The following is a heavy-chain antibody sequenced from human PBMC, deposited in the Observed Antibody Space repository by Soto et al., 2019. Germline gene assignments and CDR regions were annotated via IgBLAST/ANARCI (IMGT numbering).Heavy chain of an antibody. CDR2: ISWNSGTT. Sequence: EVQLVESGGALVQPGKSLTLSCAASGFTFDDYGMHWVRQAPGKGLEWVSGISWNSGTTDYADSVKGRFTISRDNARNSLFLQMNSLRPEDPALYYCAKSMLWFGEFDLWGRGTLVTVSS. CDR3: AKSMLWFGEFDL. V-gene: IGHV3-9*01. CDR1: GFTFDDYG. J-gene: IGHJ4*02. D-gene: IGHD3-10*01.